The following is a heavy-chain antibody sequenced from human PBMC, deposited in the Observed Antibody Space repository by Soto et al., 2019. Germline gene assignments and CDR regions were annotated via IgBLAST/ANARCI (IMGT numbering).Heavy chain of an antibody. J-gene: IGHJ6*02. CDR3: ARAPTRVVVPAAMSGRPYYCGMDV. CDR2: ISAYNGNT. V-gene: IGHV1-18*01. Sequence: QVQLVQSGAEVKKPGASVKVSCKASGYTFTSYGISWVRQAPGQGLEWMGWISAYNGNTNYAQKLQGRVTMTTDTSTSTAYRELRSLRSDDTAVYYCARAPTRVVVPAAMSGRPYYCGMDVWGQGTTVTVSS. D-gene: IGHD2-2*01. CDR1: GYTFTSYG.